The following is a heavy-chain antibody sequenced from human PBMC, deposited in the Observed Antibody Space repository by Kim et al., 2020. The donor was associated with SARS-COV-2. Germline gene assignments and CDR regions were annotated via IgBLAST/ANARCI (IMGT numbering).Heavy chain of an antibody. J-gene: IGHJ5*02. CDR3: ARGNDFWSGYYTGPNWFDP. Sequence: GRFTISRDNAKKSLYLQMNSLRAEDTAVYYCARGNDFWSGYYTGPNWFDPWGQGTLVTVSS. V-gene: IGHV3-11*06. D-gene: IGHD3-3*01.